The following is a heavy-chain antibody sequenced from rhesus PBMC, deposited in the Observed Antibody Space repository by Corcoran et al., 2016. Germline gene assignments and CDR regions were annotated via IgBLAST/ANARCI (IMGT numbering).Heavy chain of an antibody. D-gene: IGHD6-25*01. CDR2: IYGSGSGT. CDR1: GGSISSSY. CDR3: AREGIAAAGTGDY. V-gene: IGHV4-169*02. Sequence: QLQLQESGPGLVKPSETLSVTCAVSGGSISSSYWSWIRQAPGKGLEWIGYIYGSGSGTKYNPSLKSRVTLSVDTSKSQLSLKLSSVTTADTAVYYCAREGIAAAGTGDYWGQGVLVTVSS. J-gene: IGHJ4*01.